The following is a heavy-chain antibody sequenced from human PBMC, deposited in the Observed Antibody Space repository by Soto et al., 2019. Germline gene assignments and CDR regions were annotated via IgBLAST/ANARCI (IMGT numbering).Heavy chain of an antibody. CDR1: GGSVNSYY. V-gene: IGHV4-59*02. J-gene: IGHJ4*02. CDR2: IYYSGST. Sequence: SETLSLTCTVSGGSVNSYYWSWIRQPPGKGLEWIGYIYYSGSTNYNPSLKGRVTISVDTSKNQFSLKLRSVTGADTAVYYCARRYGGNFDYWGQGTLVTV. D-gene: IGHD1-26*01. CDR3: ARRYGGNFDY.